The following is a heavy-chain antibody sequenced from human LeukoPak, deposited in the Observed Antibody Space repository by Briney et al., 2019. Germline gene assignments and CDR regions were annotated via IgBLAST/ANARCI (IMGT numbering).Heavy chain of an antibody. CDR3: AKDIDSSSWYYFDY. V-gene: IGHV3-9*01. D-gene: IGHD6-13*01. CDR1: GFTFDDYA. J-gene: IGHJ4*02. CDR2: ISWNSGSI. Sequence: GGSLRLSCAASGFTFDDYAMHWVRQAPGKGLEWVSGISWNSGSIGYAGSVKGRFTISRDNAKNSLYLQMNSLRAEDTALYYCAKDIDSSSWYYFDYWGQGTLVTVSS.